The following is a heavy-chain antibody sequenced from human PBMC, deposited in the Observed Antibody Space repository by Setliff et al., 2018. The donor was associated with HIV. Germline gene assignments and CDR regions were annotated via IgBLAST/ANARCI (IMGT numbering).Heavy chain of an antibody. V-gene: IGHV4-34*01. CDR3: ARHRDPPGTSWIFYYYYMDL. CDR2: INHSEST. D-gene: IGHD2-2*01. Sequence: SETLSLTCAVYGGSFSGYYWSWIRQSPGKGLEWIGEINHSESTNYNPSVKRRVTISIDTSKNQVSLRLSSVTAADTGVYYCARHRDPPGTSWIFYYYYMDLWGGGTTVTVSS. J-gene: IGHJ6*03. CDR1: GGSFSGYY.